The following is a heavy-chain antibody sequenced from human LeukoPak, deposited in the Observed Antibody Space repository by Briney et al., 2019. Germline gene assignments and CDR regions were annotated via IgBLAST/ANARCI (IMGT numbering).Heavy chain of an antibody. J-gene: IGHJ4*02. Sequence: PGGSLRLSCAASGFTFDDYAMHWVHQAPGKGLEWVSLISGDGGSTYYADSVKGRFTISRDNSKNSLYLQMNSLRAEDTAVYYCARRVVLVVYDHPRVDYFDYWGQGTLVTVSS. CDR1: GFTFDDYA. D-gene: IGHD2-8*01. CDR3: ARRVVLVVYDHPRVDYFDY. CDR2: ISGDGGST. V-gene: IGHV3-43*02.